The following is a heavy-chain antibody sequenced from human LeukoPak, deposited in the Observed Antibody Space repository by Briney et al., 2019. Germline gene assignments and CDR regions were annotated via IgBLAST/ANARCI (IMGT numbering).Heavy chain of an antibody. J-gene: IGHJ6*03. CDR3: VREYQQLGYYYYYMDV. Sequence: GGSLRLSCAASGFTFSDHYMDWVRQAPGKGLEWVGRTRNKANSYTTEYAASVKGRFTISRDDSKNSLYLQMNSLKAEDTAVYYCVREYQQLGYYYYYMDVWGKGTTVTVSS. V-gene: IGHV3-72*01. CDR2: TRNKANSYTT. CDR1: GFTFSDHY. D-gene: IGHD6-13*01.